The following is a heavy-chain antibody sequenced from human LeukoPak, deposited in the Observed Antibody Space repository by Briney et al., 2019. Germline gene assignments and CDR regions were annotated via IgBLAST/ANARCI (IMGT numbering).Heavy chain of an antibody. CDR2: ISWNSGSI. CDR3: AKTGRGRSYYFDY. CDR1: GFSFDDYA. J-gene: IGHJ4*02. D-gene: IGHD6-19*01. Sequence: PGGSLRLSCAASGFSFDDYAMHWVRQAPGKGLEWVSGISWNSGSIGYADSVKGRFTISRDNAKNSLYLQMNSLRAEDTALYYCAKTGRGRSYYFDYWGQGTLVTVSS. V-gene: IGHV3-9*01.